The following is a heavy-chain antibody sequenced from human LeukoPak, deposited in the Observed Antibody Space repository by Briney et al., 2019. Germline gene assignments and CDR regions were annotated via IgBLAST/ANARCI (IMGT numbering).Heavy chain of an antibody. D-gene: IGHD6-13*01. CDR2: IYYSGST. V-gene: IGHV4-59*12. Sequence: SETLSLTCTVSGASISSYYWSWIRQPPGKGLEWIGYIYYSGSTNYNPSLKSRVTISVDTSKNQFSLKLSSVTAADTAVYYCARPSIAAAEGAFDIWGQGTMVTVSS. J-gene: IGHJ3*02. CDR1: GASISSYY. CDR3: ARPSIAAAEGAFDI.